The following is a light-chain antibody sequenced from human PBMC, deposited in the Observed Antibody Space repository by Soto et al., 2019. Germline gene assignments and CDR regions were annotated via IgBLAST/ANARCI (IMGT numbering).Light chain of an antibody. J-gene: IGKJ1*01. CDR2: AAS. V-gene: IGKV1-6*01. CDR1: QGIRND. CDR3: LRDYNYPRT. Sequence: AIQMTQSPSSLSASVGDRVTITCRASQGIRNDLGWYQQKPGKAPKLLIYAASSLQSGVPSRFSGSGSGTDFTLTISSLQTEDFATYYCLRDYNYPRTFGQGTKVEIK.